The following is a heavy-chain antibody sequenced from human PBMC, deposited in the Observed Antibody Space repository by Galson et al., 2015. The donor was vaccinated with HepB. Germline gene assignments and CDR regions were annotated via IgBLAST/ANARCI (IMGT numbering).Heavy chain of an antibody. CDR2: IKSKTDGGTT. Sequence: SLRLSCAASGFTFSSYGMHWVRQAPGKGLEWVGRIKSKTDGGTTDYAAPVKGRFTISRDDSKNTLYLQMNSLRAEDTAVYYCANTMVRGVRNFDYWGQGTLVTVSS. D-gene: IGHD3-10*01. J-gene: IGHJ4*02. V-gene: IGHV3-15*01. CDR3: ANTMVRGVRNFDY. CDR1: GFTFSSYG.